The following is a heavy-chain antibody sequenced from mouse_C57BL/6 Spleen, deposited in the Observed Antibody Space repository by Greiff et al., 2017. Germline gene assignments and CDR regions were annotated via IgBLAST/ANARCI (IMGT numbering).Heavy chain of an antibody. CDR1: GYAFSSSW. V-gene: IGHV1-82*01. CDR2: IYPGDGDT. Sequence: VKLQESGPELVKPGASVKISCKASGYAFSSSWMNWVKQRPGKGLEWIGRIYPGDGDTNYNGKFKGKATLTADKSSSTAYMQLSSLTSEDSAVYFCARKGNPYAMDYWGQGTSVTVSS. D-gene: IGHD2-1*01. J-gene: IGHJ4*01. CDR3: ARKGNPYAMDY.